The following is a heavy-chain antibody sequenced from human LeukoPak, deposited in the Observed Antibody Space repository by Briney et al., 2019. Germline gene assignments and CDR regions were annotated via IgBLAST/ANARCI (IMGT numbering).Heavy chain of an antibody. J-gene: IGHJ6*04. CDR2: ISSTSRYI. D-gene: IGHD3-10*02. CDR1: GFTFVDHT. V-gene: IGHV3-21*01. Sequence: GGSLRLSCAASGFTFVDHTMIWVRQAPGKGLEWVSSISSTSRYIYYADSVKGRFTISRDNAKNSLYLQMNSLRAEDTAVYYCAELGITMIGGVWGKGTTVTISS. CDR3: AELGITMIGGV.